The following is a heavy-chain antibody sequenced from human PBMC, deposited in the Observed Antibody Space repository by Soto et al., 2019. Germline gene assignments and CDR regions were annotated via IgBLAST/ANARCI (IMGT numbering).Heavy chain of an antibody. J-gene: IGHJ4*02. V-gene: IGHV4-4*07. CDR2: IYSSGSA. CDR3: ARGGTRSRELLTY. CDR1: GDSINNYY. Sequence: PSETLSLTCTVTGDSINNYYWSWIRQPAGKGLEWIGRIYSSGSANYNPALKSRVTMSVDTSMNQVSLKVDSVTAADTAVYFCARGGTRSRELLTYWVQGTLVTVSS. D-gene: IGHD1-26*01.